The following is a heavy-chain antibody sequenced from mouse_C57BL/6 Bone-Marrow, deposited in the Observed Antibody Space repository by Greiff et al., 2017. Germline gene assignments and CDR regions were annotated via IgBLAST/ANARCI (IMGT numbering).Heavy chain of an antibody. Sequence: VQLQQSGAELVRPGASVKLSCTASGFNIKDDYMHWVKQRPEQGLEWIGWIDPENGDTEYASKFQGKATITADTSSNTAYLQLSSLTSEDTAVYYGTTSPNYDYWGQGTTLTVSS. V-gene: IGHV14-4*01. CDR2: IDPENGDT. J-gene: IGHJ2*01. CDR1: GFNIKDDY. CDR3: TTSPNYDY. D-gene: IGHD2-1*01.